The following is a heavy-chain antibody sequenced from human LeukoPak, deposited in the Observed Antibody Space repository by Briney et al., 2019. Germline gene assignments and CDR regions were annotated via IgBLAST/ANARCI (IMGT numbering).Heavy chain of an antibody. V-gene: IGHV4-34*01. Sequence: SETLSLTCAVYGGSLSGYYWSWIRQPPGKGLEWIGEINHSGSTNYNPSLKSRVTMSVDTSKNQFSLKLTSVTAADTAVYFCARGKAIFGLWGQGTLVTVSS. CDR1: GGSLSGYY. CDR3: ARGKAIFGL. J-gene: IGHJ4*02. CDR2: INHSGST. D-gene: IGHD3/OR15-3a*01.